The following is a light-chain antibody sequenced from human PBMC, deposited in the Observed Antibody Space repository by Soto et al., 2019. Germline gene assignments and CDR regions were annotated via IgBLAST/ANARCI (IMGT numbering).Light chain of an antibody. V-gene: IGKV3-20*01. J-gene: IGKJ1*01. Sequence: EIVLTQSPGTLSLSPGERATLSFGGSQSVSSSYLVWHQQKPGQAPRLLIYAASRRATGIPDRFSGSGSGTDFTLTISRLEPEDFAVYYCQQYGSSPWTFGQGTKVDIK. CDR1: QSVSSSY. CDR2: AAS. CDR3: QQYGSSPWT.